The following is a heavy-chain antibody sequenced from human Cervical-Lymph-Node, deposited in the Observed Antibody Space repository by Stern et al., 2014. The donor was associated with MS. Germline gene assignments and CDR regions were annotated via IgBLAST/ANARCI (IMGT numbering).Heavy chain of an antibody. V-gene: IGHV1-69*09. CDR1: GGSLSTYT. Sequence: VQLVESGAELKKPGSSVKVSCQASGGSLSTYTITWVRQAPGQGLEWMGRIIPALNVANYAQKFQGRLTITADKSTSTAYMEMSSLRSDDTAVYYCARGAVAGAYYFDYWGQGTLVTVSS. D-gene: IGHD6-19*01. CDR3: ARGAVAGAYYFDY. J-gene: IGHJ4*02. CDR2: IIPALNVA.